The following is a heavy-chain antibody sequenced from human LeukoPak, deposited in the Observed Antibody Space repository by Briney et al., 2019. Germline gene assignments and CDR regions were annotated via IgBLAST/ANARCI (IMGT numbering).Heavy chain of an antibody. V-gene: IGHV4-4*09. CDR1: GGSISSYY. CDR2: IYTSGST. J-gene: IGHJ3*02. Sequence: SETLSLTCTVSGGSISSYYWSWFRQPPGKGLEWIGYIYTSGSTNYNPSLKSRVTISVDTSRNQFSLKLTSVTAADTAVYYCARRRSRCPHENAFDSWGQRTMVTASS. D-gene: IGHD2-8*01. CDR3: ARRRSRCPHENAFDS.